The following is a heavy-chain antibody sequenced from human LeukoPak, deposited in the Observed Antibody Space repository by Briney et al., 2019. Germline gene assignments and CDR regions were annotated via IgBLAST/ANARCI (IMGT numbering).Heavy chain of an antibody. CDR1: GYTFTSYD. J-gene: IGHJ4*02. D-gene: IGHD5-18*01. CDR2: MNPNSGNT. Sequence: ASVKVSCKASGYTFTSYDTNWVRQATGQGLEWMGWMNPNSGNTGYAQKFQGRVTITADKSTSTAYMELSSLRSEDTAVYYCARVSAMKYYYFDYWGQGTLVTVSS. CDR3: ARVSAMKYYYFDY. V-gene: IGHV1-8*03.